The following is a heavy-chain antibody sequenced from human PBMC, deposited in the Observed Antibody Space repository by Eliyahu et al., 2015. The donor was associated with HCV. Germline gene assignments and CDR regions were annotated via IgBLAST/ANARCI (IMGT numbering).Heavy chain of an antibody. J-gene: IGHJ5*02. CDR2: ISSTSTYT. Sequence: AASGFKLSSHTMNWVRQAPGKGLEWVASISSTSTYTNYAXXVXGRFHRFPGQXQNFFLLEMASLRAEDSAXYFCTRGRGAAAGGXFDPWGQGTLVTVSS. V-gene: IGHV3-21*06. CDR1: GFKLSSHT. D-gene: IGHD6-13*01. CDR3: TRGRGAAAGGXFDP.